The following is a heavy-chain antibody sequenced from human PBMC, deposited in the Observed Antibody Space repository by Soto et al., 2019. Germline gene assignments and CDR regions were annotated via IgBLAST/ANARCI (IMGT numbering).Heavy chain of an antibody. Sequence: SQTLSLPCAISGDSVSSTSAAWEWIRQSPSRGLEWLGRTRYTSKWSYEYALSVKGRITVSPDTSKNHFSLQLDSVTPEDTAVYYCVRVDWNDAGSLGQGTSVTVSS. CDR1: GDSVSSTSAA. V-gene: IGHV6-1*01. J-gene: IGHJ5*02. CDR2: TRYTSKWSY. D-gene: IGHD1-1*01. CDR3: VRVDWNDAGS.